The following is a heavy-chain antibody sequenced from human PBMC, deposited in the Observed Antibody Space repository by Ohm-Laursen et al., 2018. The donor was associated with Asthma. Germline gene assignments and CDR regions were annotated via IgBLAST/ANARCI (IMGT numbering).Heavy chain of an antibody. CDR1: GGSISSGGYY. D-gene: IGHD3-10*01. J-gene: IGHJ4*02. V-gene: IGHV4-31*03. Sequence: SQTLSLTCTVSGGSISSGGYYWSWIRQHPGKGLEWIGNIYYSGITYYNPSLKSRVSISVDTSKNQFSLELSSVTAADTAVYYCASGQYYYASGQDYWGQGTLVTVSS. CDR3: ASGQYYYASGQDY. CDR2: IYYSGIT.